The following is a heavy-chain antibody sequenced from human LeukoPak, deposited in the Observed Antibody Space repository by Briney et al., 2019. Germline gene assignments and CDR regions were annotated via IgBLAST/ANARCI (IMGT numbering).Heavy chain of an antibody. V-gene: IGHV3-48*03. Sequence: GGSLRLSCAASGFTFSSYEMNWVRQAPGKGLEWVSYISSSGSTIYYADPVKGRFTISRDNAKNSLYLQMNSLRAEDTAVYYCARECCSSTSCYTPCDAFDIWGQGTMVTVSS. CDR3: ARECCSSTSCYTPCDAFDI. CDR2: ISSSGSTI. CDR1: GFTFSSYE. D-gene: IGHD2-2*02. J-gene: IGHJ3*02.